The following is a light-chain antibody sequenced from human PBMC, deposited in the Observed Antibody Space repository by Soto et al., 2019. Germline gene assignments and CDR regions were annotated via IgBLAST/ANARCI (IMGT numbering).Light chain of an antibody. CDR2: LAS. Sequence: DIVLTQSPGTLSSSPGERATLSCRASQSVSSSYLAWYQQKPGQAPRLLMYLASSRATGIPDRVSGSGSGTAFTLTISGLEPEDFAVYYCQQYGSSPWTFGQGTKVEIK. CDR3: QQYGSSPWT. J-gene: IGKJ1*01. V-gene: IGKV3-20*01. CDR1: QSVSSSY.